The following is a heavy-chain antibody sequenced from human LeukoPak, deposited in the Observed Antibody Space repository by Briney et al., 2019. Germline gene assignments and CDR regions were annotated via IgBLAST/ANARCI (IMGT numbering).Heavy chain of an antibody. D-gene: IGHD2-2*01. CDR3: AKEWQDRSIDSCPWGS. Sequence: GGSLRLSCAASTLTFSSYAMGWVRQAPGKGLEWVSAISGSGGSTYYADSVKGRFTISRDNSKKTLYLQMNSLRAEDTAVYYCAKEWQDRSIDSCPWGSWGQGTLVTVSS. J-gene: IGHJ5*02. CDR2: ISGSGGST. V-gene: IGHV3-23*01. CDR1: TLTFSSYA.